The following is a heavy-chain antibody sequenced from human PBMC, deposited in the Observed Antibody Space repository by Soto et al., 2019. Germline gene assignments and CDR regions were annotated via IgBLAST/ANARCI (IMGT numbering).Heavy chain of an antibody. V-gene: IGHV3-7*01. CDR2: IKPDGSEK. CDR3: ARLSPY. J-gene: IGHJ4*02. CDR1: GFTFSSYW. D-gene: IGHD3-16*02. Sequence: EVQLVESGGGLVQPGGSLRLSCAASGFTFSSYWMSRVRQAPGKGLEWVANIKPDGSEKYYVDSVKGRFTISRDDAKNSLYLEKNSLRAEDTAVYYCARLSPYWGQGALVTVSS.